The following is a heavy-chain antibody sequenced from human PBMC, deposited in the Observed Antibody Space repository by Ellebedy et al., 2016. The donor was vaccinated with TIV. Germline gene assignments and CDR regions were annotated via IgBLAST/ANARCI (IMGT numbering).Heavy chain of an antibody. CDR3: AKRDRITTNRGGRDLAFDI. V-gene: IGHV3-23*01. D-gene: IGHD3-10*01. Sequence: GGSLRLXXAASGFIFSNYAMSWVRQAPGKGLEWVSAISGNGVHTHDADSVTGRLTISRDNSKNTLYLQMSSLRVEDTAVYYCAKRDRITTNRGGRDLAFDIWGQGTMVTVSS. CDR1: GFIFSNYA. CDR2: ISGNGVHT. J-gene: IGHJ3*02.